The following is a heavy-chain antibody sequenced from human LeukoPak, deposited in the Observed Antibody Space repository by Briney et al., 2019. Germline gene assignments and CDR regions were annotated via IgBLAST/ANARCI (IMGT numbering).Heavy chain of an antibody. CDR1: GFTFSSYS. J-gene: IGHJ4*02. CDR2: IISSSGYI. D-gene: IGHD3-3*02. CDR3: ARDLFSGY. Sequence: GGSLRLSCAASGFTFSSYSMNWVRQAPGKGLEWVSSIISSSGYIYYADSVKGRFTISRDNAKNSLYLQMNSLRAEDTAVYYCARDLFSGYWGQGTLVTVSS. V-gene: IGHV3-21*01.